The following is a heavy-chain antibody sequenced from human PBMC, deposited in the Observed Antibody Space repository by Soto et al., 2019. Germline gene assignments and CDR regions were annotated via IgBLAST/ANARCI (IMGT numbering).Heavy chain of an antibody. D-gene: IGHD3-3*01. J-gene: IGHJ5*02. Sequence: QVQLQESGPGLVKPSETLSLTCSVSGDSVSRGTYYWSWIRQSPERGLEWIAYSSYSGSTSYNPSFKSRATISVDTSKNQFSLGLRSLTAEDTAVYYCARQKSGLEFYNYFDPWGPGTLVTVSS. CDR1: GDSVSRGTYY. V-gene: IGHV4-61*01. CDR3: ARQKSGLEFYNYFDP. CDR2: SSYSGST.